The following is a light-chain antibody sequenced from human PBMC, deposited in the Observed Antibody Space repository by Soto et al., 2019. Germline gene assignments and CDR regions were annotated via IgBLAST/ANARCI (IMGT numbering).Light chain of an antibody. J-gene: IGKJ5*01. CDR1: QGVSRK. CDR3: QQYNNWPVT. Sequence: DIVVTESPATLTVAPGERVTFSCRASQGVSRKLAWYQHKPGQAPRLLISGASTGATGIPARFSGSGSGTELTITISSLQSEDFEVYYCQQYNNWPVTFGQGTRLEIK. V-gene: IGKV3-15*01. CDR2: GAS.